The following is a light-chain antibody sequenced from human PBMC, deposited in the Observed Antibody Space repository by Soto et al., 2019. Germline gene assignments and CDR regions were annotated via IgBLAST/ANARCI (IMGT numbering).Light chain of an antibody. V-gene: IGKV1-39*01. CDR2: AAS. J-gene: IGKJ1*01. CDR3: QQSYSTPRT. CDR1: QDVKNY. Sequence: DIPLTQSPASMSASVVARVTIIHQASQDVKNYLNWYQQKPGQAPKLLIYAASSLQSGVPSRFSGSGSGTEFTLTISSLQPEDFATYYCQQSYSTPRTFGQGIKVDIK.